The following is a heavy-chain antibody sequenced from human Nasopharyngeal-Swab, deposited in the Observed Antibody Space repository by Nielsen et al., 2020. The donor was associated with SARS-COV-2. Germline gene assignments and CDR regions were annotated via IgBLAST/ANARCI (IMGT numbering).Heavy chain of an antibody. CDR3: ARAGRYYYDSSGYYYDYYYYMDV. CDR2: INPNSGGT. CDR1: GYTFTGYY. D-gene: IGHD3-22*01. Sequence: VSVKVSCKASGYTFTGYYMHRVRQAPGQGLEWMGRINPNSGGTNYAQKFQGRVTMTRDTSISTAYMELSRLRSDDTAVYYCARAGRYYYDSSGYYYDYYYYMDVWGKGTTVTVSS. V-gene: IGHV1-2*06. J-gene: IGHJ6*03.